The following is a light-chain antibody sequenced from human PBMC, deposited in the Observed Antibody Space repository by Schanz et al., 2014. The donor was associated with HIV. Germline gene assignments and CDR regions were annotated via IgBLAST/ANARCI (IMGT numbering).Light chain of an antibody. V-gene: IGLV2-14*03. CDR1: SSDVGVYNS. J-gene: IGLJ2*01. CDR2: DVN. CDR3: NSYTSKNTPI. Sequence: QSVLTQPASVSGSPGQSITISCTGTSSDVGVYNSVSWHQQHPGKAPKLMIYDVNNRPSGVSNRFSGSKSGNTASLTISGLQAEDEADYYCNSYTSKNTPIFGGGTKLTVL.